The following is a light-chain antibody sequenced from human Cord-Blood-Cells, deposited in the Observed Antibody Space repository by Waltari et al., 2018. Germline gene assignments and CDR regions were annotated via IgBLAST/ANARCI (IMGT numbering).Light chain of an antibody. J-gene: IGLJ3*02. CDR1: SSDVGSYTL. CDR3: CSYAGSSTV. V-gene: IGLV2-23*01. CDR2: EGS. Sequence: QSALTQPASVSGSPGQSIPLSCTGTSSDVGSYTLVSWYQQHPGKAPKLMIYEGSKRPSGVSNRFSGSKSGNTASLTISGLQAEDEADYYCCSYAGSSTVFGGGTKLTVL.